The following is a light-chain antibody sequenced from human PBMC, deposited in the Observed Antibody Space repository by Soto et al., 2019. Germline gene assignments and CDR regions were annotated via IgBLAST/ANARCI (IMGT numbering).Light chain of an antibody. Sequence: QSVLTQPPSVSGAPGQRVTISCTGSSSNIGAIYDVHWYQQLPGTAPKLLISGDGNRPSGVPDRFSGSKSGTSASLAITGLQAEDEADYYCQSYDSSLSGSKVVFGGGTKLPVL. CDR3: QSYDSSLSGSKVV. V-gene: IGLV1-40*01. J-gene: IGLJ2*01. CDR2: GDG. CDR1: SSNIGAIYD.